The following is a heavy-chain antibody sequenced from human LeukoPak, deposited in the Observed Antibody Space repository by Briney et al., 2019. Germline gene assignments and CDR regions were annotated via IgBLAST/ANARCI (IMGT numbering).Heavy chain of an antibody. CDR3: IVLAVAGTFGFDY. V-gene: IGHV3-74*01. Sequence: GGSLRFSCAASGFTFSSYWMHWVRQAPGKGLVWVSRINSDGSSTSYADSVKGRFTISRDNAKNSLYLQMNSLRAEDTAVYYCIVLAVAGTFGFDYWGQGTLVTVSS. CDR2: INSDGSST. J-gene: IGHJ4*02. CDR1: GFTFSSYW. D-gene: IGHD6-19*01.